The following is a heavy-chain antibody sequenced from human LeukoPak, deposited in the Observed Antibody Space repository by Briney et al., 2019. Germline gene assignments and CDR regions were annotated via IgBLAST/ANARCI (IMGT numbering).Heavy chain of an antibody. V-gene: IGHV1-46*01. J-gene: IGHJ5*02. CDR3: ARDNSVGDVAWWFDP. CDR1: GYSFTSHY. D-gene: IGHD1-26*01. CDR2: INPSGSTT. Sequence: ASVKVSCKASGYSFTSHYTHWVRQAPGQGLEWLGLINPSGSTTLYARKFQGRITMTRDMSTTTDYMELSSLRSDDTAVYYCARDNSVGDVAWWFDPWGQGTLVTVSS.